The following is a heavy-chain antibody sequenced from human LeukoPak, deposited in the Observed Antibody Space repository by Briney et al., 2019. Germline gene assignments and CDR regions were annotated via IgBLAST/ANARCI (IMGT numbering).Heavy chain of an antibody. CDR3: ASFGVVPAAPFDP. V-gene: IGHV1-3*01. CDR2: INAGKGNT. J-gene: IGHJ5*02. CDR1: GYTFTSYA. Sequence: ASVKVSCKASGYTFTSYAMHWVRQAPGQRLEWMGWINAGKGNTKYSQNFQGRVTITRDTSESTAYMELSSLRSEDTAVYYCASFGVVPAAPFDPWGQGTLVTVSS. D-gene: IGHD2-2*01.